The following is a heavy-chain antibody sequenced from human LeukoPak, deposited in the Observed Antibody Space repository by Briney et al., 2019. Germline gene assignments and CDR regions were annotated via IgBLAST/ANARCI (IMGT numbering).Heavy chain of an antibody. CDR3: ARDEYLWVVIQLGLFDY. V-gene: IGHV3-48*02. CDR2: ISNTGSTT. CDR1: GFTFSRHS. J-gene: IGHJ4*02. D-gene: IGHD2-2*01. Sequence: GGSLRLSCAASGFTFSRHSMNWVRQAPGKGLEWISYISNTGSTTYYADSVKGRITISRDNAKKSLYLQMNSLRDEDTAVYYCARDEYLWVVIQLGLFDYWGQGTLVTVSS.